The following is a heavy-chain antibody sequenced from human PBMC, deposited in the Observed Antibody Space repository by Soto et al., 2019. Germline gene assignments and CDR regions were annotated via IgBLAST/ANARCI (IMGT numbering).Heavy chain of an antibody. CDR2: ISSSGGST. V-gene: IGHV3-23*01. Sequence: EVQLLESGGGLVQPGGSLRLSCAASGFTFSSYTMSCVRQGPGKGLEWVSGISSSGGSTVYAASVKGRFTISRDNFKNTPYQQMDSLREEDTAVSYCAKGWGDYWGQGTPVTVSS. CDR3: AKGWGDY. CDR1: GFTFSSYT. J-gene: IGHJ4*02. D-gene: IGHD7-27*01.